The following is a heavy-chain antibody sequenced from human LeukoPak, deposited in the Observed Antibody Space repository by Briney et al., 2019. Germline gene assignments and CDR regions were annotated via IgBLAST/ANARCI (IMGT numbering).Heavy chain of an antibody. CDR1: GYSISSGYY. CDR2: ISRSGSV. V-gene: IGHV4-38-2*02. Sequence: SETLSLTCTVSGYSISSGYYWGWIRQPPGKGLDWIGSISRSGSVYYNPSLKSRVTISVDTSKNQFSLKLSSVTAADTAVYYCARVRRTAARSFDYWGQGTLVTVSS. J-gene: IGHJ4*02. CDR3: ARVRRTAARSFDY. D-gene: IGHD6-6*01.